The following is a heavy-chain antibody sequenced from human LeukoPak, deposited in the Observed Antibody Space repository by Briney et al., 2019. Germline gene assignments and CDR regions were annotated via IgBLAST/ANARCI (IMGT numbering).Heavy chain of an antibody. CDR2: IYHSGST. Sequence: SETLSLTCTVSGYSISSGYYWGWIRQPPGKGLEWIGSIYHSGSTYYNPSLKSRVTISVDTSKNQFSLKISSVTAADTAVYFCARGGPPGYYYDYYMDVWGKGTTVTISS. J-gene: IGHJ6*03. CDR1: GYSISSGYY. CDR3: ARGGPPGYYYDYYMDV. V-gene: IGHV4-38-2*02.